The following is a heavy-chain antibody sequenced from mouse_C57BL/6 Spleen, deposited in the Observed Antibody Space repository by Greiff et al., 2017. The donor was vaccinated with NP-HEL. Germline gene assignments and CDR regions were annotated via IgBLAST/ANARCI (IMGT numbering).Heavy chain of an antibody. CDR2: IYPGDGDT. CDR3: ASLLSGSFDY. J-gene: IGHJ2*01. CDR1: GYAFSSSW. V-gene: IGHV1-82*01. Sequence: QVQLQQSGPELVKPGASVKISCKASGYAFSSSWMNWVKQRPGKGLEWIGRIYPGDGDTNYNGKFKGKATLTADKSSSTAYMQLSSLTSEDSAVYFCASLLSGSFDYWGQGTTLTVSS.